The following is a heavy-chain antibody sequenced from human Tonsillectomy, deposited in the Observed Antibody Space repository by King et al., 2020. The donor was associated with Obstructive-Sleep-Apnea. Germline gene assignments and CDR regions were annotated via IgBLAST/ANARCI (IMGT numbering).Heavy chain of an antibody. CDR3: ASQEDMATMNY. J-gene: IGHJ4*02. D-gene: IGHD5-24*01. Sequence: LQLQESGPGLVKPSETLSLTCTVSGGSISSSSYYCGWIRQPPGKGLEWIGSIYYSGITYYNPSLKSRITISVDTSKNQFSLKLSSVTAADTAVYYCASQEDMATMNYWGQGTLVTVSS. V-gene: IGHV4-39*01. CDR1: GGSISSSSYY. CDR2: IYYSGIT.